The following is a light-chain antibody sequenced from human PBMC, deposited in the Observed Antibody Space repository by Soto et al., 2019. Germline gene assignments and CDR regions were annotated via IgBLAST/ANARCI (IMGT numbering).Light chain of an antibody. J-gene: IGKJ5*01. V-gene: IGKV1-39*01. CDR2: EAS. CDR3: QQSHSAPLT. CDR1: QSISSY. Sequence: DIQMTQSPSSLSASVGDRVTITCRASQSISSYLNWYQQKPGKAPKLLIYEASSLQSGVPSRFSGSGSGTDFTLTISCLQPEDFATYYCQQSHSAPLTFGQGTRLEIK.